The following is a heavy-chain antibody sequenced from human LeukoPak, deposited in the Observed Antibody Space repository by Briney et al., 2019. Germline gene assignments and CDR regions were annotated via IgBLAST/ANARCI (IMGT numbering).Heavy chain of an antibody. Sequence: GGSRRLSCAASGFTFSRHWMTWVRQAPGKGLEWVANIKHDGSEKNYVDSVKGRFTISRDNAKNSLYLQMNSLRAEDTAVYYCATPLDYYDRSDSHQGGDWGQGTLVTVSS. J-gene: IGHJ4*02. CDR3: ATPLDYYDRSDSHQGGD. V-gene: IGHV3-7*03. D-gene: IGHD3-22*01. CDR1: GFTFSRHW. CDR2: IKHDGSEK.